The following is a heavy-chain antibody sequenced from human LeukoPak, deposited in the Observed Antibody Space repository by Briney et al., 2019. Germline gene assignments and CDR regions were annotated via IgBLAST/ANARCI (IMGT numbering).Heavy chain of an antibody. CDR3: ARDFVGATVSGYEPYFDY. CDR2: IIPIFGTA. D-gene: IGHD5-12*01. J-gene: IGHJ4*02. Sequence: SVKVSCKASGGTFSSYAISWVRKAPGQGLERMGGIIPIFGTANYAQKFQGRVTITADESTSTAYMELSSLRSEDTAVYYCARDFVGATVSGYEPYFDYWGQGTLVTVSS. CDR1: GGTFSSYA. V-gene: IGHV1-69*01.